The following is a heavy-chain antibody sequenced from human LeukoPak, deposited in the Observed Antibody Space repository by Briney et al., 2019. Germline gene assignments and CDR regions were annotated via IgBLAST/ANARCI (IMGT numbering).Heavy chain of an antibody. V-gene: IGHV1-2*04. CDR3: ARGADCSSTSCSPAPLQADYYYGMDV. J-gene: IGHJ6*02. Sequence: ASVKVSCKASGYTFTGYYMHWVRQAPGQGLEWMGWINPNSGGTNYAQKFQGWVTMTRDTSISTAYMELSRLRSDDTAVYYCARGADCSSTSCSPAPLQADYYYGMDVWGQGTAVTVSS. CDR2: INPNSGGT. D-gene: IGHD2-2*01. CDR1: GYTFTGYY.